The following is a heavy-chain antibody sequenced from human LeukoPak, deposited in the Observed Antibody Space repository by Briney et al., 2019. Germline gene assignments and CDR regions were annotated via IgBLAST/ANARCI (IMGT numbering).Heavy chain of an antibody. V-gene: IGHV5-51*01. CDR2: IYPDDSDT. D-gene: IGHD6-19*01. CDR3: ARRPKLSSGWHYLDY. CDR1: GYRFTSYW. J-gene: IGHJ4*02. Sequence: KPGESLKISCKASGYRFTSYWIGWVRQMPGKGLEWMGIIYPDDSDTRYSPSFQVQVTISADKSISTAYLQWNSLKASDTAMYYCARRPKLSSGWHYLDYWGQGTLVTVSS.